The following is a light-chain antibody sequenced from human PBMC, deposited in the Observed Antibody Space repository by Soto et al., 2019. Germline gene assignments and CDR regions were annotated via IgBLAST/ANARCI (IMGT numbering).Light chain of an antibody. CDR3: QQLNSYLMYT. J-gene: IGKJ2*01. CDR2: AAS. CDR1: QAIRSA. V-gene: IGKV1-9*01. Sequence: IQLTQSPSSLSASVGDRVTITCRASQAIRSALGWYQQKPGKVPKLLIYAASTLQSGVPSRFSGSGFGTDFTLTISRLQPEDFATYYCQQLNSYLMYTFGQGTKVDIK.